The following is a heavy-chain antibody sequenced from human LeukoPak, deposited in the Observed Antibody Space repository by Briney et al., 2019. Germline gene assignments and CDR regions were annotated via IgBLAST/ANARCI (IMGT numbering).Heavy chain of an antibody. V-gene: IGHV4-34*01. CDR3: ARERAFRGVPKYYFDY. D-gene: IGHD3-10*01. CDR2: INHSGST. J-gene: IGHJ4*02. Sequence: SETLSLTCAVYGGSFSGYYWSWIRQPPGKGLEWIGEINHSGSTNYNPSLKSRVTISVDTSKNQFSLKVSSVTAADTAVYYCARERAFRGVPKYYFDYWGQGTLVTVSS. CDR1: GGSFSGYY.